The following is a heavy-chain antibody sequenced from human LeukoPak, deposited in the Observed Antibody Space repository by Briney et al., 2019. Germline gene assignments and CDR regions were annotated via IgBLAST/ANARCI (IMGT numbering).Heavy chain of an antibody. CDR3: AKGGSITIFGVVSPFDY. CDR2: ISGSGGST. D-gene: IGHD3-3*01. V-gene: IGHV3-23*01. Sequence: PGGSLRLSCAASGFTFNTYAMSWVRQAPGKGLEWVSAISGSGGSTYYADSVKGRFTISRDNSKNTLYLQMNSLRAEDTAVYYCAKGGSITIFGVVSPFDYWGQGTLVTVPS. CDR1: GFTFNTYA. J-gene: IGHJ4*02.